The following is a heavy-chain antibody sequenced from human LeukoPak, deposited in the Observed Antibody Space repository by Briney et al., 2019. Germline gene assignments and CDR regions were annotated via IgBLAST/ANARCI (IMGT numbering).Heavy chain of an antibody. Sequence: SGGSLRLSCAASGFTFSSYSMNWARQAPGKGLEWVSSISSSSSYIYYADSVKGRFTISRDNAKNSLYLQMNSLRAEDTAVYYCARSPRSSSDWFDPWGQGTLVTVSS. CDR1: GFTFSSYS. D-gene: IGHD2-2*01. CDR3: ARSPRSSSDWFDP. V-gene: IGHV3-21*01. J-gene: IGHJ5*02. CDR2: ISSSSSYI.